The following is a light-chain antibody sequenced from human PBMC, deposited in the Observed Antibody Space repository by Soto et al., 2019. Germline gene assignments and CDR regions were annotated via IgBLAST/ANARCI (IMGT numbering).Light chain of an antibody. Sequence: QSALTQPRSVSGSPGQSVTISCTGTSSDVGGYSYVSWYQQHPGKAPKLMIYDVSNRPSGVSNRFSGSKSGNTASLTISGLQAEDEADYYCSSYTSSTVVFGGGTQLTVL. CDR2: DVS. V-gene: IGLV2-14*01. J-gene: IGLJ2*01. CDR3: SSYTSSTVV. CDR1: SSDVGGYSY.